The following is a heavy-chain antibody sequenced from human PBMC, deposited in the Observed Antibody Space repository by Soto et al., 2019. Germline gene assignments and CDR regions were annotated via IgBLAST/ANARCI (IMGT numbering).Heavy chain of an antibody. D-gene: IGHD6-25*01. Sequence: ASVKVSCKASGGTFSSYAISWVRQAPGQGLEWLGGIIPIFGTANYAQKFQGRVTITADESTSTAYMELSSLRSEDTAVYYCARPSGIAAATAYYYYYGMEVWGQGTTVTVSS. CDR1: GGTFSSYA. V-gene: IGHV1-69*13. CDR2: IIPIFGTA. J-gene: IGHJ6*02. CDR3: ARPSGIAAATAYYYYYGMEV.